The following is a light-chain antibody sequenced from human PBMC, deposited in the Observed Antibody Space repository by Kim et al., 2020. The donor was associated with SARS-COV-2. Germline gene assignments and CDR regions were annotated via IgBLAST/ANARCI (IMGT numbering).Light chain of an antibody. CDR3: QQYNNWLPLT. Sequence: SPGERAPLSGRASQSVSSNLAWYQQNPGQAPRLLIYGASTRATGIPARFSGSGSGTEFTLTISSLQSEDFAVYYCQQYNNWLPLTFGGGTKVDIK. J-gene: IGKJ4*01. CDR1: QSVSSN. CDR2: GAS. V-gene: IGKV3-15*01.